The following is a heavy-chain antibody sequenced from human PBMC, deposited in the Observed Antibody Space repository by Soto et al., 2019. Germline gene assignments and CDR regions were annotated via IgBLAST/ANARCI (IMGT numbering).Heavy chain of an antibody. CDR2: INHSGST. V-gene: IGHV4-34*01. J-gene: IGHJ4*02. Sequence: SETLSLTCAVYGGSFSGYYWSWIRQPPGKGLEWIGEINHSGSTNYNPSLKSRVTISVDTSKNQFSLKLSSVTAADTAVYYCAGRIGSSWYPGYDYWGQGTLVTVSS. D-gene: IGHD6-13*01. CDR1: GGSFSGYY. CDR3: AGRIGSSWYPGYDY.